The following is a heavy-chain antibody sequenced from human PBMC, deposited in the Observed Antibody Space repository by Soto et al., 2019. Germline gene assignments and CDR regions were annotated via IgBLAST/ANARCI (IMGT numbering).Heavy chain of an antibody. V-gene: IGHV3-23*01. Sequence: EVQLLESGGGLVQPGGSLRLSCAASGFTFSSYAMRWVRQAPVKGLEWVSAISGIGGSTYYADTVKGRFTLSRDNSKNTLYLQMNSLRAEEKDVYYCARRGSGSYYDYWGQGTLVTVSS. CDR2: ISGIGGST. CDR1: GFTFSSYA. CDR3: ARRGSGSYYDY. J-gene: IGHJ4*02. D-gene: IGHD2-15*01.